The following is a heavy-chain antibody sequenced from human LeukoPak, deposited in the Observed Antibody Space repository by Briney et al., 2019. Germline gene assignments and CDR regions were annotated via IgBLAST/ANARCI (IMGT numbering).Heavy chain of an antibody. CDR2: IYTSGST. J-gene: IGHJ4*02. Sequence: SETLSLTCTVSGGSISSYYWSWIRQPAGKGLEWIGRIYTSGSTNYNPSLKSRVTMSVDTSKNQFSLKLSSVTAADTAVYYCAGRAETCYDFWSGYYWGQGTLVTVSS. D-gene: IGHD3-3*01. CDR3: AGRAETCYDFWSGYY. CDR1: GGSISSYY. V-gene: IGHV4-4*07.